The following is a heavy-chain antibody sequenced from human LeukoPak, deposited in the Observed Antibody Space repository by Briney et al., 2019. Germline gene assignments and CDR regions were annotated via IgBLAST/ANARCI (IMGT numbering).Heavy chain of an antibody. CDR3: ARDPLSAAGSGWFDP. D-gene: IGHD6-13*01. CDR2: ISAYNGNT. CDR1: GYPFTSNG. V-gene: IGHV1-18*01. J-gene: IGHJ5*02. Sequence: GASVKVSCKAFGYPFTSNGISWVRQAHGQGLEWMGWISAYNGNTNYAQNLQGRVTMTTDTSTTTAYMELRSLRSDDTAVYYCARDPLSAAGSGWFDPWGQGTPVTVSS.